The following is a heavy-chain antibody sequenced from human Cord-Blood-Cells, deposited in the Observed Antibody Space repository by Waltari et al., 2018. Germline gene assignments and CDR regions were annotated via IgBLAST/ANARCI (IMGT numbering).Heavy chain of an antibody. CDR1: GYTFTGYY. CDR2: INPNSGGT. CDR3: ARDTQGPTLDAFDI. J-gene: IGHJ3*02. Sequence: QVQLVQSGAEVKKPGASVKVSCKASGYTFTGYYMPWGRPRPGQGLEWMGWINPNSGGTNYAQKFQGRVTMTRDTSMSTAYMELSRLRSDDTAVYYCARDTQGPTLDAFDIWGQGTMVTVSS. V-gene: IGHV1-2*02.